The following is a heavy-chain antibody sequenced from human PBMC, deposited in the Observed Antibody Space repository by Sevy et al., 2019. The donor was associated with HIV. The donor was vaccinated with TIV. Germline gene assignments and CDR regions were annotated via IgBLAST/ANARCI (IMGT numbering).Heavy chain of an antibody. V-gene: IGHV5-51*01. CDR3: VRRKAAPDSLHFDY. J-gene: IGHJ4*02. CDR2: VHPGDSDT. Sequence: GESLKISCQGSGYYFPMYWIGWVRQVPGKGLEWMGLVHPGDSDTKDSPSFQGQLTISADRSVNTAYLRWSSLKASDTAIYYCVRRKAAPDSLHFDYWGQGTLVTVSS. CDR1: GYYFPMYW. D-gene: IGHD6-13*01.